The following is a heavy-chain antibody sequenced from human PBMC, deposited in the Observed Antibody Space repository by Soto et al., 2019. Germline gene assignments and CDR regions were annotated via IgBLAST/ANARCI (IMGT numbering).Heavy chain of an antibody. J-gene: IGHJ4*02. CDR2: IKQDGSEK. CDR3: ARADRTIAVAGTFCDY. CDR1: GFTFSSYW. D-gene: IGHD6-19*01. Sequence: GESLKISCAASGFTFSSYWMSWVRQAPGKGLEWVANIKQDGSEKYYVDSVKGRFTISRDNAKNSLYLQMNSLRAEDTAVYYCARADRTIAVAGTFCDYWGQGTLVTVSS. V-gene: IGHV3-7*05.